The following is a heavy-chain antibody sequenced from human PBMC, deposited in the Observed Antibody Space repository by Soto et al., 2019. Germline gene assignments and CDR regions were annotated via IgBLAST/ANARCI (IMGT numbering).Heavy chain of an antibody. CDR1: GYTFTSYG. D-gene: IGHD2-2*01. CDR2: VSGYNANT. J-gene: IGHJ6*02. Sequence: GASVKVSCKTSGYTFTSYGISWVRQAPGQGLEWMGWVSGYNANTNYAQKLQGRVTLTTDTSTSTAYMELRSLRSDDTAVYYCAREDVVPSGTDYHCSIMDVWGQGTTVTVSS. V-gene: IGHV1-18*04. CDR3: AREDVVPSGTDYHCSIMDV.